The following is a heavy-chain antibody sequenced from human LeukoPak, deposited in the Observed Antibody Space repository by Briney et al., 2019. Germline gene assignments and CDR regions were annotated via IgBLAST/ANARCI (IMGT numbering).Heavy chain of an antibody. J-gene: IGHJ6*02. CDR3: ARRATKPYYYGMDV. CDR2: ISSSGGTI. D-gene: IGHD1-26*01. V-gene: IGHV3-48*03. Sequence: GGSLRLSCAASGFTFSSYEMNWVRQAPGKGLEWVSYISSSGGTIYYADSVKGRFTISRDNAKNSLYLQMNSLRAEDTAVYYCARRATKPYYYGMDVWGQGTTVTVSS. CDR1: GFTFSSYE.